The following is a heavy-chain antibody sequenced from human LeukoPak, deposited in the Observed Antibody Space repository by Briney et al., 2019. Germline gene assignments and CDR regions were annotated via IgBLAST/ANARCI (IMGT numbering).Heavy chain of an antibody. Sequence: ASVKVSCKFSGYTLTELSMRWVRQAPGKGLEWMGWISAWNGNTNYAQKLQGRVTMTTDTSTSTAYMELRSLRSDDTAVYYCARDRPYDSSGYYYGRYYGMDVWGQGSTVTVSS. J-gene: IGHJ6*02. CDR3: ARDRPYDSSGYYYGRYYGMDV. CDR2: ISAWNGNT. D-gene: IGHD3-22*01. CDR1: GYTLTELS. V-gene: IGHV1-18*01.